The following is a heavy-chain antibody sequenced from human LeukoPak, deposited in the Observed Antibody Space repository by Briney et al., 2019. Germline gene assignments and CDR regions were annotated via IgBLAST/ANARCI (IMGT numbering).Heavy chain of an antibody. CDR1: GYTFTSHY. J-gene: IGHJ6*02. CDR2: INPSGGNT. CDR3: ANFLVGTTTGYYYGMDV. V-gene: IGHV1-46*01. Sequence: GASVKLSSKASGYTFTSHYMHWVRQAPGQGLEWMGIINPSGGNTSYAQKFQGRVTMTRDTSTSTVYMELSSLRSEDTAVYYCANFLVGTTTGYYYGMDVWGQGTTVTISS. D-gene: IGHD1-26*01.